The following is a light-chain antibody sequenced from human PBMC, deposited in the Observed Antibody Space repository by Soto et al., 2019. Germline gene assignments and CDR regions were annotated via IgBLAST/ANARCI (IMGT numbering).Light chain of an antibody. V-gene: IGLV1-40*01. J-gene: IGLJ2*01. CDR3: QSYDSSLSGVV. Sequence: QSVLTQPPSVSGAPGQRGTISCTGSSSNIGAGYDIHWYQQVPGTAPKLLIYGNNNRPSGVPDRFSGSKSGTSASLAITGLQAEDEADYYCQSYDSSLSGVVFGGGTKLTVL. CDR2: GNN. CDR1: SSNIGAGYD.